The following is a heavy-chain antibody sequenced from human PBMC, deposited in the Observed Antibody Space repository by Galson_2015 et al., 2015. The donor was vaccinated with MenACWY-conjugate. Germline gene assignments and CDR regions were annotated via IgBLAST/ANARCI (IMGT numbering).Heavy chain of an antibody. CDR2: ISASSSYI. V-gene: IGHV3-21*01. Sequence: SLRLSCAASGFTFSIFRMNWVRQAPGKGLEWVSSISASSSYIYYADSMKGRFTISRDNAKNSLYLQMNSLRAEDTAVYYCARDKARGYSYGLDAFEVWGRGTTVIVSS. J-gene: IGHJ3*01. CDR3: ARDKARGYSYGLDAFEV. D-gene: IGHD5-18*01. CDR1: GFTFSIFR.